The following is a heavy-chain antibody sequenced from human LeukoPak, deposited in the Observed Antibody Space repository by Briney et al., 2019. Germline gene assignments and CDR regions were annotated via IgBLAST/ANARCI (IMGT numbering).Heavy chain of an antibody. CDR1: GFSFSTYA. CDR3: ARGPGWYFDY. J-gene: IGHJ4*02. Sequence: GGSLRLTCAASGFSFSTYAMNWVRQAPGKGLVWVSRINSAGSSTSYADSVKGRFTMSRDNAKNTLYLQMNSLRAEDTAVYYCARGPGWYFDYWGQGSLVTVSS. CDR2: INSAGSST. D-gene: IGHD2-15*01. V-gene: IGHV3-74*01.